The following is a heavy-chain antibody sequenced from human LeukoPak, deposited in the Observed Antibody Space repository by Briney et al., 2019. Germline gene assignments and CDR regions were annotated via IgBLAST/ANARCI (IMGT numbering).Heavy chain of an antibody. D-gene: IGHD4-4*01. CDR1: GFTFSSYA. V-gene: IGHV4-59*01. CDR3: ARFRTTTVTTFGFDY. J-gene: IGHJ4*02. CDR2: IYYSGST. Sequence: GSLRLSCAASGFTFSSYAMSWIRQPPGKGLEWIGYIYYSGSTNYNPSLKSRVTISVDTSKNQFSLKLSSVTAADTAVYYCARFRTTTVTTFGFDYWGQGTLVTVSS.